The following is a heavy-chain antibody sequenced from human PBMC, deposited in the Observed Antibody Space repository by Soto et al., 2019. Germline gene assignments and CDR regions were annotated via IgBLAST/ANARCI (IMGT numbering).Heavy chain of an antibody. V-gene: IGHV3-23*01. CDR2: INVDDSA. Sequence: EVQLLESGGGLVQPGGSLRLSCAASGFTFSAYAMSWVRQAPGKGLEWVSSINVDDSAYYADSVKGRFTIPRDNSKSTVFLELSSLRVEDTATFYCAKNYYFDHWGQGTQVTVSS. J-gene: IGHJ4*02. CDR1: GFTFSAYA. CDR3: AKNYYFDH.